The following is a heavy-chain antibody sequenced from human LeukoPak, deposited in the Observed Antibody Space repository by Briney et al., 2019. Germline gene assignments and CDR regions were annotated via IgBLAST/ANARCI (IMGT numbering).Heavy chain of an antibody. D-gene: IGHD1-14*01. CDR2: IHFSGST. Sequence: PSETLSLTCNVSGGSISSYYWSWIRQPPGKGLEWIGYIHFSGSTSYNPSLKSRVTISVDTSKNQFSLKMSSVTAADTAVYYCVRGINPADYWGQGTLVTVSS. CDR1: GGSISSYY. CDR3: VRGINPADY. J-gene: IGHJ4*02. V-gene: IGHV4-59*08.